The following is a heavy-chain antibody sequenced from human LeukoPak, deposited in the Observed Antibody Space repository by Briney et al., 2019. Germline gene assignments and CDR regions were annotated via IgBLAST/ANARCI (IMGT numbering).Heavy chain of an antibody. CDR1: GGTFSSYA. CDR2: IIPIFGTA. J-gene: IGHJ4*02. V-gene: IGHV1-69*01. D-gene: IGHD6-13*01. Sequence: SVKVSCKASGGTFSSYAISWVRQAPGQGLEWMGGIIPIFGTANYAQKFQGRVTITADESTSTAYMELSSLRSEDTAVYYCARDLRGAAAGTFDYWGQGTLVTVSS. CDR3: ARDLRGAAAGTFDY.